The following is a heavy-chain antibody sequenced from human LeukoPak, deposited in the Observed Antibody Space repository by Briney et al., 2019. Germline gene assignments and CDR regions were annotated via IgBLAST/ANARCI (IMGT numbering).Heavy chain of an antibody. D-gene: IGHD3-9*01. CDR3: AKDSDYDILTGYYQGWFDP. CDR1: GFTFSSYG. Sequence: PGGSLRLSCAASGFTFSSYGMHWVRQAPGKGLEWVAVIWYDGSNKYYADSVKGRFTISRDNAKNSLYLQMNSLRAEDTALYYCAKDSDYDILTGYYQGWFDPWGQGTLVTVSS. J-gene: IGHJ5*02. CDR2: IWYDGSNK. V-gene: IGHV3-33*03.